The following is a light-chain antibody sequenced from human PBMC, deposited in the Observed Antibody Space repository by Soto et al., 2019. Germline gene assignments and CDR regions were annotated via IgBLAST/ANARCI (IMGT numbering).Light chain of an antibody. CDR3: QQTYSAPYS. Sequence: DIQMTQSPSSLSASVGYRVTITCRASQSITNNLHWYQQKPGTAPKLLIYAASSLQNGVPSSFSGIGSGTDVTLTISSLQPEYFATYYCQQTYSAPYSFGQGTKLEIK. CDR1: QSITNN. J-gene: IGKJ2*01. CDR2: AAS. V-gene: IGKV1-39*01.